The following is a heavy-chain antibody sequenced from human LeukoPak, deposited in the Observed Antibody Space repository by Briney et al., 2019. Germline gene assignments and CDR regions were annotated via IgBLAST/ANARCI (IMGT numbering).Heavy chain of an antibody. CDR2: ISSSSSYI. CDR3: AKDFQLDY. J-gene: IGHJ4*02. Sequence: GGSLRLSCAASGFTFSNAWMSWVRQAPGKGLEWVSSISSSSSYIYYADSVKGRFTISRDNAKNSLYLQMNSLRAEDTAVYYCAKDFQLDYWGQGTLVTVSS. CDR1: GFTFSNAW. V-gene: IGHV3-21*04.